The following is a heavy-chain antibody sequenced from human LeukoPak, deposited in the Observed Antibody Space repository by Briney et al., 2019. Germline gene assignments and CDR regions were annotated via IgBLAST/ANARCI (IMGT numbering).Heavy chain of an antibody. J-gene: IGHJ5*01. CDR1: GGSVNTTPYY. V-gene: IGHV4-39*01. CDR3: ARLPTGYPNWFDS. D-gene: IGHD3-9*01. CDR2: AYSTGTT. Sequence: KPSETLSLTCTVSGGSVNTTPYYWAWIRQPPGKGLEWIGNAYSTGTTYYNASLRSRATISVDTSKNQFSLNLNSVTAADTAIYFCARLPTGYPNWFDSWGQGILVTVSS.